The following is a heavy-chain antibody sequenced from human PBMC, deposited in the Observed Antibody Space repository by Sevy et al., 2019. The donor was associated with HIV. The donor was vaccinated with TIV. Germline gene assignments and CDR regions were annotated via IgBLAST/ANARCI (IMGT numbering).Heavy chain of an antibody. J-gene: IGHJ6*02. CDR1: GGSISSSSYY. CDR3: ARGGTSSSWYGYYYYYYGMDV. V-gene: IGHV4-39*01. Sequence: SETLSLTCTVSGGSISSSSYYWGWIRQPPGKGLEWIGSIYYSGSTYYNPSLKSRVTISVDTSKNQFSLKLSSVTAAATAVYYWARGGTSSSWYGYYYYYYGMDVWGQGTTVTVSS. CDR2: IYYSGST. D-gene: IGHD6-13*01.